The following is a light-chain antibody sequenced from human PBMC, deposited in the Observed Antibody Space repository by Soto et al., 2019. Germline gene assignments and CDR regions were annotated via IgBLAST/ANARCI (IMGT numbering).Light chain of an antibody. Sequence: SYELTQPPSVSVSPGQTARITCSGDALTKKYAYWYQQKSGQAPVLVIYEDSKGPSGIPERFSGSSSGTMATLTISGAQVEDEADYYCYSTDSSGNHRVFGGGTKLTVL. J-gene: IGLJ3*02. CDR1: ALTKKY. V-gene: IGLV3-10*01. CDR3: YSTDSSGNHRV. CDR2: EDS.